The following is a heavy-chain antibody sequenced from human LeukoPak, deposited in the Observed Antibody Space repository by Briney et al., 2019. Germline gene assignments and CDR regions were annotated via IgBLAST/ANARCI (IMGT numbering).Heavy chain of an antibody. CDR1: GFTFSSYA. D-gene: IGHD3-22*01. J-gene: IGHJ5*02. CDR2: ISGSGGST. V-gene: IGHV3-23*01. Sequence: GGSLRLSCAASGFTFSSYAMSWVRQAPGKGLEWVSAISGSGGSTYYADSVKGRFTISRDNSKNTLYLQMNSLRAEDTAVYYCAKDPTYYYDSSGFNWFDPWGQGTLVTVSS. CDR3: AKDPTYYYDSSGFNWFDP.